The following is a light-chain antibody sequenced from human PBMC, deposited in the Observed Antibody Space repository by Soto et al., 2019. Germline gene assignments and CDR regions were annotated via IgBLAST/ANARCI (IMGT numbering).Light chain of an antibody. Sequence: EIVLTQSPGTLSLSPGERATLSCRASQRVSNNYLAWYQQKPGQAPRVLICGASSRATGIPDRFSGSGSGTGFTLTISRLDPEDFAMYYCQQYASSPVTFGPGTKVDIK. CDR3: QQYASSPVT. J-gene: IGKJ3*01. CDR1: QRVSNNY. CDR2: GAS. V-gene: IGKV3-20*01.